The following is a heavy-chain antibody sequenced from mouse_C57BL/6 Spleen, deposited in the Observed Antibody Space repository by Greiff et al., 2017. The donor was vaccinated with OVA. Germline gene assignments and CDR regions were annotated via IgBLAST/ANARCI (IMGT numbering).Heavy chain of an antibody. CDR2: INPYNGGT. CDR3: ARTTVVAYYFDY. J-gene: IGHJ2*01. Sequence: VQLQQSGPVLVKPGASVKMSCKASGYTFTDYYMNWVKQSHGKSLEWIGVINPYNGGTSYNQKFKCKATLTVDKSSSTAYMELNSLTSEDSAVYYCARTTVVAYYFDYWGQGTTLTVAS. V-gene: IGHV1-19*01. CDR1: GYTFTDYY. D-gene: IGHD1-1*01.